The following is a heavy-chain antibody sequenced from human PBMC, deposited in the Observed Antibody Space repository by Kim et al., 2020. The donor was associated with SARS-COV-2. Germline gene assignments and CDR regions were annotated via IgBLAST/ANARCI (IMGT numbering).Heavy chain of an antibody. CDR2: IKQDGSAK. D-gene: IGHD3-16*02. CDR1: GFTFSNYW. J-gene: IGHJ4*02. Sequence: GGSLRLSCAASGFTFSNYWMSWVRQAPGKGLEWVANIKQDGSAKNYVDSVKGRFTISRDNAKNSLYVQMNSLRADDTAMYYCARHENGGSHPFKYWGQGTLVIVSS. V-gene: IGHV3-7*01. CDR3: ARHENGGSHPFKY.